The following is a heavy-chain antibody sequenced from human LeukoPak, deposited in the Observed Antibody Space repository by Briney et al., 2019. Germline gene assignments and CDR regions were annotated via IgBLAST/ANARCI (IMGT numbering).Heavy chain of an antibody. J-gene: IGHJ4*02. V-gene: IGHV3-30*18. CDR3: VKSGDVYKYFDY. Sequence: GGSLRLSCAASGFAFSTYAMHWVRQAPGKGLEWVAAISYDGSHEYYADSVKGRFTISRDSSKDTLYLQMNSLRPEDTAVYHCVKSGDVYKYFDYWGQGALVTVSS. D-gene: IGHD5-24*01. CDR1: GFAFSTYA. CDR2: ISYDGSHE.